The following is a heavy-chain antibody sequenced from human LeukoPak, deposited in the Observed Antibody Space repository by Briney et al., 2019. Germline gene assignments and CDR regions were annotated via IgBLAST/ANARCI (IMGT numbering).Heavy chain of an antibody. J-gene: IGHJ4*02. Sequence: PGGSLRLSCAASRFTVSSNYMSWVRQAPGKGLEWVSVICPDGSTYYADSVKGRFTISRDNSKNTLYLQMNSLRAEDTAVYYCAKAQYCSGGSCYYDYWGQGTLVTVSS. CDR2: ICPDGST. CDR3: AKAQYCSGGSCYYDY. CDR1: RFTVSSNY. V-gene: IGHV3-53*01. D-gene: IGHD2-15*01.